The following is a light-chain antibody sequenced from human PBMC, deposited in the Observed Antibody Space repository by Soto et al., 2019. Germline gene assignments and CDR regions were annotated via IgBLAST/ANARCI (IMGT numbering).Light chain of an antibody. CDR1: QSVSSN. V-gene: IGKV3-15*01. CDR2: GAS. CDR3: QQYNNWPLT. J-gene: IGKJ4*01. Sequence: EIVMTQSPATLSVSPGERATLSCRASQSVSSNLAWYQQNPGQAPRLLIYGASTRATGIAARFSGSVSGTEFTLTFSSLQSEDFAVYYCQQYNNWPLTFGGWTKWE.